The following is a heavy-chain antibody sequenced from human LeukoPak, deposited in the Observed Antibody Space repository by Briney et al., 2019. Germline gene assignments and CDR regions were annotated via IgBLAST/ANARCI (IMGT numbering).Heavy chain of an antibody. V-gene: IGHV4-39*01. CDR2: VYNSGNT. CDR1: GGSIISSNYY. CDR3: ARLWFGNGRTFDP. Sequence: SETLSLTCTVSGGSIISSNYYWAWIRQPPGKELELLATVYNSGNTYYTPSLKSRATISVDTSKDQFSLKLDSVTAADTALYYCARLWFGNGRTFDPWGQGTLVTVSS. D-gene: IGHD3-10*01. J-gene: IGHJ5*02.